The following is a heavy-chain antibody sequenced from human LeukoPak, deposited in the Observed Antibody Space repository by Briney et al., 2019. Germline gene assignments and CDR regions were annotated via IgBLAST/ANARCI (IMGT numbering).Heavy chain of an antibody. V-gene: IGHV3-48*04. CDR3: ASLVLRYFDWLPPDSDH. CDR2: ISSSSSTI. D-gene: IGHD3-9*01. Sequence: GGSLRLSCAASGFTFSSYSMNWVRQAPGKGLEWVSYISSSSSTIYYADSVKGRFTISRDNAKNSLYLQMNSLRAEDTAVYYCASLVLRYFDWLPPDSDHRGQGTLVTVSS. CDR1: GFTFSSYS. J-gene: IGHJ4*02.